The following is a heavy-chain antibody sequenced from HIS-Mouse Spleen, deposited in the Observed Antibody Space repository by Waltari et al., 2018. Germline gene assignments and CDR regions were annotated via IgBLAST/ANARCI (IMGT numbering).Heavy chain of an antibody. CDR2: IYYSGST. CDR3: AREIPYSSSWYDWYFDL. CDR1: GGPISSSSYS. Sequence: QLQLQESGPGLVKPSETLSLTCPVSGGPISSSSYSWGWFRQPPGKGLEWIGSIYYSGSTYYNPSLKSRVTISVDTSKNQFSLKLSSVTAADTAVYYCAREIPYSSSWYDWYFDLWGRGTLVTVSS. J-gene: IGHJ2*01. D-gene: IGHD6-13*01. V-gene: IGHV4-39*07.